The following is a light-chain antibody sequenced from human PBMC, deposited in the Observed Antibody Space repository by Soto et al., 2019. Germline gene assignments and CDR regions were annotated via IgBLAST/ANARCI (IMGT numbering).Light chain of an antibody. CDR2: QDG. Sequence: SYELTQPPSVSVSPGQTASITCSGDKLGDKYACWYQQKPGQSPVLVIYQDGKRPSGIPGRFSGSNSGNTATLTISGTQAMDEADYYCQAWDSSPVFGGGTKLTVL. V-gene: IGLV3-1*01. J-gene: IGLJ2*01. CDR1: KLGDKY. CDR3: QAWDSSPV.